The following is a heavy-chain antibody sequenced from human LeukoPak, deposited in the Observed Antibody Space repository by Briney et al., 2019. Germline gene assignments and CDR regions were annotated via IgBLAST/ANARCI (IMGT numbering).Heavy chain of an antibody. V-gene: IGHV4-4*07. CDR3: ARDGARAAAGRGVFDY. CDR1: GGPISGYY. Sequence: SETLSLTCTVSGGPISGYYWTWIRQPAGKGLEWIGRTHPSGTTHYNPSLKSRVTMSVDTSENQFSLKLSSVTAADTAVYYCARDGARAAAGRGVFDYWGQGTLVTVSS. J-gene: IGHJ4*02. CDR2: THPSGTT. D-gene: IGHD6-13*01.